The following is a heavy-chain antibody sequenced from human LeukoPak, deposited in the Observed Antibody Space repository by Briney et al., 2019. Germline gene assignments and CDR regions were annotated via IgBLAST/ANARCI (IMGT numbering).Heavy chain of an antibody. J-gene: IGHJ4*02. Sequence: GGSLRLSCAASGFTFSSYWMTWVRQAPGKGLEWVSVIYSGGSTYYADSVKGRFTISRDNSKNTLYLQMNSLRAEDTAVYYCARDWAAAGDYWGQGTLVTVSS. CDR3: ARDWAAAGDY. CDR2: IYSGGST. V-gene: IGHV3-66*01. D-gene: IGHD6-13*01. CDR1: GFTFSSYW.